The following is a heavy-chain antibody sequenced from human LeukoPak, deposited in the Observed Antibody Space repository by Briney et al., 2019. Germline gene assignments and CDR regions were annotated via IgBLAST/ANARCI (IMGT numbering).Heavy chain of an antibody. CDR2: IYYSGST. D-gene: IGHD1-26*01. Sequence: SETLSLTCAVSGGSMSSSYWSWIRQPPGKGLDWIGYIYYSGSTNYNPSLKSRVTISVDTSKNQFSLKLTSVTAADTAVYYCARVGEGVGAAEPFDIWGQGTMVTVSS. CDR3: ARVGEGVGAAEPFDI. CDR1: GGSMSSSY. J-gene: IGHJ3*02. V-gene: IGHV4-59*01.